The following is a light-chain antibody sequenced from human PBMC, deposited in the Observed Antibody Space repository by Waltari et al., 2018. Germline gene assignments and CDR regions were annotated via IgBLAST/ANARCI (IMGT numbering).Light chain of an antibody. CDR2: WAS. J-gene: IGKJ5*01. V-gene: IGKV4-1*01. CDR3: QQYYSTPRT. CDR1: QRVLYSSNNKNY. Sequence: DIVMTQSPDSLAVSLGERATINCKSSQRVLYSSNNKNYLAWYQQKPGQPPKLLIYWASTLESVVPDRFSGSGSGTDFTLTISSLQAEDVAVYYCQQYYSTPRTFGQGTRLEIK.